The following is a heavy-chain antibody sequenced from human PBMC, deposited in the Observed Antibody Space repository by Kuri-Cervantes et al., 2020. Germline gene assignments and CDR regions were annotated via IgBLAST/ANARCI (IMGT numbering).Heavy chain of an antibody. CDR1: AYTFTDYY. D-gene: IGHD3-10*01. CDR3: ARGTMVRGVIIIRDWFDP. Sequence: ASVKVSCKASAYTFTDYYMHWVRQAPGQGLEWMGWINPNSGGTNYAQKFQGRVTMTRDTSISTAYMELSRLRSDDTAVYYCARGTMVRGVIIIRDWFDPWGQGTLVTVSS. V-gene: IGHV1-2*02. CDR2: INPNSGGT. J-gene: IGHJ5*02.